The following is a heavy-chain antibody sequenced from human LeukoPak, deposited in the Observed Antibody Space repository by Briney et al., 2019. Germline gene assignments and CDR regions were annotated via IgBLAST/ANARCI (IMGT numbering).Heavy chain of an antibody. V-gene: IGHV4-59*01. Sequence: SETLSLTCTVSGGSISSYYWSWIRQPPGKGLGWIGYIYYSGSTNYNPSLKSRVTISVDTSKNQFSLKLSSVTAADTAVYYCARDIPHAFDIWGQGTMVTVSS. CDR2: IYYSGST. CDR1: GGSISSYY. CDR3: ARDIPHAFDI. J-gene: IGHJ3*02. D-gene: IGHD2-2*02.